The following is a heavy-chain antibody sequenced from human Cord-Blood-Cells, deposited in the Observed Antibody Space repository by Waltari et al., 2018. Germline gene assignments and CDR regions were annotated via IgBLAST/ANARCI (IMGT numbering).Heavy chain of an antibody. CDR2: INPNSGGT. CDR1: GYTFTGYY. CDR3: ASLSKGFGELGLDY. Sequence: QVQLVQSGAEVKKPGASVKVSCKASGYTFTGYYMHWVRQAPGQGLEWMGWINPNSGGTNYEEKFKGRVTRTRDTSISTAYMELGRLRSDDTAVYYCASLSKGFGELGLDYWGQGTLVTVSS. J-gene: IGHJ4*02. D-gene: IGHD3-10*01. V-gene: IGHV1-2*02.